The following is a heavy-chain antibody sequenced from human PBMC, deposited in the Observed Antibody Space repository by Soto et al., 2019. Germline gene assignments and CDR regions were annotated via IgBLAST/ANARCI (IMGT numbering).Heavy chain of an antibody. J-gene: IGHJ4*02. CDR2: IYYSGNT. CDR3: AREGGRYCTGGSCQVDY. D-gene: IGHD2-15*01. V-gene: IGHV4-39*02. CDR1: GGSISSSSYY. Sequence: QLQLQESGPGLVKPSETLSLTCTVSGGSISSSSYYWGWIRQPPGKGLEWIGSIYYSGNTYYTPSLNRRVTISVDTSKTQFSLKLSSRTAADTAVYYCAREGGRYCTGGSCQVDYWGQGTLVTVSS.